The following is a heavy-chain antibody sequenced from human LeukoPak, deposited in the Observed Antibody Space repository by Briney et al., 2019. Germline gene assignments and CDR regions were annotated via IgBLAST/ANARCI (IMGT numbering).Heavy chain of an antibody. CDR1: GFTFSSYS. J-gene: IGHJ4*02. Sequence: GGSLRLSCAASGFTFSSYSMNWVRQAPGKGLERVSSISSSSSYIYYADSVKGRFTISRDNAKNSLYLQMNSLRAEDTAVYYCAREFGYCSGGSCYSFGYYFDYWGQGTLVTVSS. V-gene: IGHV3-21*01. CDR2: ISSSSSYI. D-gene: IGHD2-15*01. CDR3: AREFGYCSGGSCYSFGYYFDY.